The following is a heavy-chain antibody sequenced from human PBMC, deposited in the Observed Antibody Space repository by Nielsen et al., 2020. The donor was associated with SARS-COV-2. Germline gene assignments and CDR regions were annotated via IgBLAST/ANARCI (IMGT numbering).Heavy chain of an antibody. CDR2: ISYDGSNK. D-gene: IGHD4-17*01. CDR1: GFTFSSYA. CDR3: ATSGDYGSAGAPDY. Sequence: GESLKISCAASGFTFSSYAMHWVRQAPGKGLEWVAVISYDGSNKYYADSVKGRFTISRDNSKNTLYLQMNSLRAEDTAVYYCATSGDYGSAGAPDYWGQGTLVTVSS. V-gene: IGHV3-30-3*01. J-gene: IGHJ4*02.